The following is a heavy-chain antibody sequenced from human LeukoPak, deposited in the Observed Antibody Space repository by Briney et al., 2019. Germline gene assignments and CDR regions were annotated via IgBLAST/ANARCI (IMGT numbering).Heavy chain of an antibody. CDR3: VPAAQLFTFDY. V-gene: IGHV3-30*02. Sequence: GGSLRLSCAASGFTFSSYGMHWVRQAPGKGLEWVAFVRYDGSSKYYADSVKGRFTISRDNSKNTLYLQMNSLRAEDTAVYYCVPAAQLFTFDYWGQGTLVTVSS. J-gene: IGHJ4*02. D-gene: IGHD2-2*01. CDR1: GFTFSSYG. CDR2: VRYDGSSK.